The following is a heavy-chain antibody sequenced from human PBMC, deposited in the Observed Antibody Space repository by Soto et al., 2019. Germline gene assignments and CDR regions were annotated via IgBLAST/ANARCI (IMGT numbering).Heavy chain of an antibody. CDR3: AKDSVSGAAEDYYYGMDV. Sequence: TGGSLRLSCAASGLTFSSYGMHWVRQAPGKGLEWVAVISYDGSNKYYADSVKGRFTISRDNSKNTLYLQMNSLRAEDTAVYYCAKDSVSGAAEDYYYGMDVWGQGTTVTVSS. CDR2: ISYDGSNK. CDR1: GLTFSSYG. D-gene: IGHD6-13*01. V-gene: IGHV3-30*18. J-gene: IGHJ6*02.